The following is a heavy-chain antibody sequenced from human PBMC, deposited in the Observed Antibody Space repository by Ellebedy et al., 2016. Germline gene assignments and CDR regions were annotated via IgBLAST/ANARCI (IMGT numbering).Heavy chain of an antibody. CDR3: ARFQLYQLLGGDY. V-gene: IGHV4-39*01. CDR2: IYYSGST. D-gene: IGHD2-2*01. CDR1: GGSISSSSYY. Sequence: SETLSLTXTVSGGSISSSSYYWGWIRQPPGKGLEWIGSIYYSGSTYYNPSLKSRVTISVDTSKNQFSLKLSSVTAADTAVYYCARFQLYQLLGGDYWGQGTLVTVSS. J-gene: IGHJ4*02.